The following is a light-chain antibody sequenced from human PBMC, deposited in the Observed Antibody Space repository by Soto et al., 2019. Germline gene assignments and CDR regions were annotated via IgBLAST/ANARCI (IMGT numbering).Light chain of an antibody. CDR3: QQYQNWPPLT. CDR1: QSVSYN. CDR2: GAF. J-gene: IGKJ4*01. Sequence: EIVMTQSLATLSVSPGETATLSCRASQSVSYNLSWYQQKPGQGPRLLIYGAFTRATGIPARFSGSGSGTEFTLTISSLQSEDFAVYYCQQYQNWPPLTFGGGTKVEIK. V-gene: IGKV3-15*01.